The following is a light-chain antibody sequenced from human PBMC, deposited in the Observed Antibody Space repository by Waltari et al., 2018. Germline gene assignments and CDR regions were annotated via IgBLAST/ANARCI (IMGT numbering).Light chain of an antibody. V-gene: IGKV3-20*01. J-gene: IGKJ2*01. Sequence: RASQSVSSSCLAAYQQKPGPPAEGLIYGESRTDTCIPDRVGGSGSGTDFTVTISRLEREDSAGYYSQQYGSAPHTFGQGSKLE. CDR3: QQYGSAPHT. CDR2: GES. CDR1: QSVSSSC.